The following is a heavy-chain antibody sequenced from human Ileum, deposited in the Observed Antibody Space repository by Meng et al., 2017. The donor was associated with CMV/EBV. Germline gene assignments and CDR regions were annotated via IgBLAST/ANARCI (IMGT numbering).Heavy chain of an antibody. D-gene: IGHD2-8*01. CDR3: ARVRMVYEAALGYYYGMDV. Sequence: SETLSLTCTVSGYSISRGYFWGWIRQPPGKGLEWIGEIYHSGSTNYNPSLKSRVTISVDKSKNQFSLKLSSVTAADTAVYYCARVRMVYEAALGYYYGMDVWGQGTTVTVSS. V-gene: IGHV4-38-2*02. CDR1: GYSISRGYF. J-gene: IGHJ6*02. CDR2: IYHSGST.